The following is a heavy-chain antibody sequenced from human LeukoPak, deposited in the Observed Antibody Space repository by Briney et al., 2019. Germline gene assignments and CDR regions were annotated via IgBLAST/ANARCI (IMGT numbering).Heavy chain of an antibody. CDR2: INWKGGST. CDR1: GFTFDDYT. CDR3: AKLSQSAWGRGYSYGPDY. J-gene: IGHJ4*02. V-gene: IGHV3-20*04. D-gene: IGHD5-18*01. Sequence: GGSLRLSCAASGFTFDDYTMSWVRQAPGKGLEWVSGINWKGGSTGYADSVKGRFAISRDNAKNSLYLQMNSLRAEDTAVYYCAKLSQSAWGRGYSYGPDYWGQGTLVTVSS.